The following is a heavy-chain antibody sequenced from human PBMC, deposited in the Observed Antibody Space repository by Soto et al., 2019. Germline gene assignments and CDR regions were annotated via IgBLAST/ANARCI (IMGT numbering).Heavy chain of an antibody. CDR3: ARHVGGYSYAPKFDY. CDR1: GYSFTNYW. J-gene: IGHJ4*02. Sequence: GESLKIFCKGSGYSFTNYWIGWVRQMPGKGLEWMGIIYPGDSDTRYNPSFQGQVTISADKSISTAYLQWSSLKASDTAMYYCARHVGGYSYAPKFDYWGQGTPVTVSS. D-gene: IGHD5-18*01. V-gene: IGHV5-51*01. CDR2: IYPGDSDT.